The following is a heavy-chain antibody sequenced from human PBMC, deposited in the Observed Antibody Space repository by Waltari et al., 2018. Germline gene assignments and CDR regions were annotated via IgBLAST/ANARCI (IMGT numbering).Heavy chain of an antibody. J-gene: IGHJ6*02. CDR3: ARDRTDTFKFYYGMDV. CDR2: ISHTGGRE. D-gene: IGHD1-1*01. Sequence: QVHLVQSGAEVKKPGASVTVSCKASGYSFSSFYIHWVRQAPGQGLEWIGAISHTGGRETYAQRFQGKVSMTRETSTNTVYMEVKSLGSEDTALYYCARDRTDTFKFYYGMDVWGQGTTVTVSS. CDR1: GYSFSSFY. V-gene: IGHV1-46*01.